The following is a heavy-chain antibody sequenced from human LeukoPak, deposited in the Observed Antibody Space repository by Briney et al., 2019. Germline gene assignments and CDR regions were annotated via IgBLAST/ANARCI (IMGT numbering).Heavy chain of an antibody. D-gene: IGHD2-2*01. CDR3: ARDAYGFDP. V-gene: IGHV3-33*01. CDR1: GFIFSSYG. J-gene: IGHJ5*02. CDR2: IWHDGSYK. Sequence: PGRSLRLSCAASGFIFSSYGMHWVRQAPGKGLEWVAVIWHDGSYKYYADSVKGRLTISRDNSKNTLYLQMNSLRADDTAVYYCARDAYGFDPWGQGTLVTVSS.